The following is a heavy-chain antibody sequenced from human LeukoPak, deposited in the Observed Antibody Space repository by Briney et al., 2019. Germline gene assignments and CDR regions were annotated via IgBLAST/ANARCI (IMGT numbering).Heavy chain of an antibody. J-gene: IGHJ4*02. CDR3: TRDQTPYY. V-gene: IGHV3-49*04. CDR1: GFTFSNSW. CDR2: IRSKIYGGTP. Sequence: GGSLRLSCAASGFTFSNSWMSWVRQAPGKGLEWVGFIRSKIYGGTPEYAASVKGRFTISRDDSKGIAYLQMNSLKTEDTAVYYCTRDQTPYYWGQGTLVTVSS.